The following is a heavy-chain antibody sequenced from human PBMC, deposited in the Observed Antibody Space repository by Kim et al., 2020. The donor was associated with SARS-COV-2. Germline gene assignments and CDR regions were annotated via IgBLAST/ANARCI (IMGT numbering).Heavy chain of an antibody. V-gene: IGHV1-3*01. D-gene: IGHD3-22*01. CDR3: ARELYDSSGYPSSMDV. J-gene: IGHJ6*02. Sequence: KFQGRVTITRDTSASTAYMELSSLRSEDTAVYYCARELYDSSGYPSSMDVWGQGTTVTVSS.